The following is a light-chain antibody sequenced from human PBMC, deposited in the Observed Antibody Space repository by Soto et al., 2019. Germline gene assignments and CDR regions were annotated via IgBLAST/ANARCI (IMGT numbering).Light chain of an antibody. Sequence: QSALPHPPSASGSPGQSVTISCTGTSSDVGAYKYVSWYQQYPGKAPKLMIYEVSKRPSGVPDRFSGSKSGNTASLTVSGLQAEDEADYYCTSYVGSNIWVFGGGTKLTVL. CDR3: TSYVGSNIWV. J-gene: IGLJ3*02. CDR1: SSDVGAYKY. CDR2: EVS. V-gene: IGLV2-8*01.